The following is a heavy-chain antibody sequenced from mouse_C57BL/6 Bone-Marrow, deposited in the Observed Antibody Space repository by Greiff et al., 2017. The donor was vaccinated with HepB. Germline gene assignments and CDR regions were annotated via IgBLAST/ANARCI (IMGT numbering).Heavy chain of an antibody. J-gene: IGHJ3*01. Sequence: VQLKESGPGLVKPSQSLSLTCSVTGYSITSGYYWNWIRQFPGNKLEWMGYISYDGSNNYNPSLKNRISITRDTSKNQFFLKLNSVTTEDTATYYCARRDYYYGSSWFAYWGQGTLVTVSA. CDR2: ISYDGSN. CDR3: ARRDYYYGSSWFAY. V-gene: IGHV3-6*01. CDR1: GYSITSGYY. D-gene: IGHD1-1*01.